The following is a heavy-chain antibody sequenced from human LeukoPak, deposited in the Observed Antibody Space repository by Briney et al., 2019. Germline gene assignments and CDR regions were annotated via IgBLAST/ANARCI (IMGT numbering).Heavy chain of an antibody. D-gene: IGHD3-10*01. CDR1: GGSIGSSSYY. CDR3: ASRGDHNRVAGDY. Sequence: PSETLSLTCTVSGGSIGSSSYYWGWIRQPPGKGLEWIGSIFRTGSTYYSASLKSRVSISVDTSKNHIALELTSVTAADTAVYYCASRGDHNRVAGDYWGQGTLVTVSS. J-gene: IGHJ4*02. CDR2: IFRTGST. V-gene: IGHV4-39*02.